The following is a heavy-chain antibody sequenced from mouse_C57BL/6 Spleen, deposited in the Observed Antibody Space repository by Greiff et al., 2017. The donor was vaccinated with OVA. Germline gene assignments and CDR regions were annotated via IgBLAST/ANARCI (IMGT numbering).Heavy chain of an antibody. CDR3: ARDLYYGSSYPSYYAMDY. V-gene: IGHV5-4*03. D-gene: IGHD1-1*01. CDR1: GFTFSSYA. CDR2: ISDGGSYT. Sequence: EVKVVESGGGLVKPGGSLKLSCAASGFTFSSYAMSWVRQTPEKRLEWVATISDGGSYTYYQDNVKGRFTISSDNAKNNLYLQMSHLKSEDTAMYYCARDLYYGSSYPSYYAMDYWGQGTSVTVSS. J-gene: IGHJ4*01.